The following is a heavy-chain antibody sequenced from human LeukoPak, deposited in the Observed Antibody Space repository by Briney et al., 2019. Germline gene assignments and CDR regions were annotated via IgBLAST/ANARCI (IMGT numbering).Heavy chain of an antibody. J-gene: IGHJ4*02. D-gene: IGHD4-17*01. CDR2: ISSSSYI. CDR1: GFTFSSYS. Sequence: GGSLRLSCAASGFTFSSYSMNWVRQAPGEGLEWVSSISSSSYIYYADSVKGRFTISRDNAKNALYLQMNSLRAEDTAVYYCARGGMTTVTELDYWGQGTLVTVSS. CDR3: ARGGMTTVTELDY. V-gene: IGHV3-21*01.